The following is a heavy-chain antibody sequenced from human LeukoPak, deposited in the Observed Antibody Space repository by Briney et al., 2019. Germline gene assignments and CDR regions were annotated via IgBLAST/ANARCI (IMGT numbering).Heavy chain of an antibody. CDR1: GGSIISNY. Sequence: SETLSLTCTVSGGSIISNYWSWLRQPPGKGLEWIGYIDYIGSTNYSPSLKTRVTISLDTSKNQFSLKLTSVTAADTAVYYCASSRSGRYYFDYWGPGTLVTVSS. CDR3: ASSRSGRYYFDY. J-gene: IGHJ4*02. D-gene: IGHD5-24*01. CDR2: IDYIGST. V-gene: IGHV4-59*01.